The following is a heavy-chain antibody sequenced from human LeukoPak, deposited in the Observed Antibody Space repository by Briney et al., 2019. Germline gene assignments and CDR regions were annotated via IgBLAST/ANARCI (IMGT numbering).Heavy chain of an antibody. J-gene: IGHJ4*02. CDR2: IYHSGTT. CDR1: NYSITSGYY. CDR3: ARVSRGYDILY. Sequence: LETLSLTCTVSNYSITSGYYWGWIRQPPGKGLEWIGSIYHSGTTYYNPSLKSRVTISVDTSKNQFSLNLSSVTAADTAVYYCARVSRGYDILYLGQGTLVTVSS. V-gene: IGHV4-38-2*02. D-gene: IGHD3-9*01.